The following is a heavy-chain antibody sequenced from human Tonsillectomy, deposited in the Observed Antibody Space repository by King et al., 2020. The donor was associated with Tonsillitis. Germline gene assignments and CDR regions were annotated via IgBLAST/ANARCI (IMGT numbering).Heavy chain of an antibody. J-gene: IGHJ5*02. CDR2: IYYSGDT. D-gene: IGHD2-15*01. CDR1: GGSISGGAYY. CDR3: ARYEGGVFDP. Sequence: QPQESGPGLVKPSQTLSLTCTVSGGSISGGAYYWSWIRQHPGKGLEWIGYIYYSGDTYYNPSLRSRLTISVDTSKNQFSLKLSSVTAADTAVYFCARYEGGVFDPWGQGTLVTVSS. V-gene: IGHV4-31*03.